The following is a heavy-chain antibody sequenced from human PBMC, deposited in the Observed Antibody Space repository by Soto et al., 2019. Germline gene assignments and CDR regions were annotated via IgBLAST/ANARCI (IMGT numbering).Heavy chain of an antibody. CDR2: ISSSSFSI. Sequence: LRLSCAASGFTFSSYSMNWVRQAPGKGLEWVSSISSSSFSINYADSVKGRFSISRDNAQNSLHLQMNNLRAEDTAVYYCARNESSNIYGMDVWGQGTTVTVPS. D-gene: IGHD6-6*01. CDR3: ARNESSNIYGMDV. V-gene: IGHV3-21*01. CDR1: GFTFSSYS. J-gene: IGHJ6*02.